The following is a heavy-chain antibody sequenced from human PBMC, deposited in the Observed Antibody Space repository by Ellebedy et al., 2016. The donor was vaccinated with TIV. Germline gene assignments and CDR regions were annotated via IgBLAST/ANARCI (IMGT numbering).Heavy chain of an antibody. CDR1: GDSISSYY. CDR2: IYYSGST. J-gene: IGHJ4*02. D-gene: IGHD3-10*01. V-gene: IGHV4-59*01. Sequence: SETLSLXCTVSGDSISSYYWSWIRQPPGKGLEWIGYIYYSGSTNYNPSLKSRITISVDTSKNQFSLKLSSVTAADTAVYYCAGALTGSGSYSFDYWGQGTLVTVSS. CDR3: AGALTGSGSYSFDY.